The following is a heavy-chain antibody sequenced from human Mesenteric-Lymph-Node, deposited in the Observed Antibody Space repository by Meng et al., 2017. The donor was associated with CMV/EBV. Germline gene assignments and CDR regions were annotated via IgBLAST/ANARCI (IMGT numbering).Heavy chain of an antibody. J-gene: IGHJ6*02. CDR3: ARKVHCSSTSCYNGMDV. V-gene: IGHV1-8*01. CDR2: MNPNRGNT. Sequence: ASVKVSCKASGYTYTSYDINWVRQATGQGLEWMGWMNPNRGNTGYAQKFQGRVTMTRNTSISTAYMELSSLRSEDTAVYYCARKVHCSSTSCYNGMDVWGQGTTVTVSS. CDR1: GYTYTSYD. D-gene: IGHD2-2*02.